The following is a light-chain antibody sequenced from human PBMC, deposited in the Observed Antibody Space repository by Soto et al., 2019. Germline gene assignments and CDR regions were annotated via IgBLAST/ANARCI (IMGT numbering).Light chain of an antibody. J-gene: IGKJ1*01. CDR3: LQYVSSPWT. CDR1: QTVGGRY. V-gene: IGKV3-20*01. CDR2: GAS. Sequence: EIVLTQSAATLSLSLGERATLSCRASQTVGGRYLAWFQQKPGQTPRLLIYGASTRAAGVPDRFSGSGSGTDFSLTINRLEPEGFAVYYCLQYVSSPWTFGQGTKVEV.